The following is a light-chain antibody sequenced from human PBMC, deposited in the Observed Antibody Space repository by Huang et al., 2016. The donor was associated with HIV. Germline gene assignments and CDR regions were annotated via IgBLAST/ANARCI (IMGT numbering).Light chain of an antibody. J-gene: IGKJ2*01. CDR2: GAS. V-gene: IGKV3-20*01. CDR1: QSISSSY. Sequence: EIVLTQSPGTLSLSPGESATLSCRASQSISSSYVAWYQQLRGQAPRLLIYGASILASGIPDRFSGSGSETDFTLTINRREPEDFAVYSCQQYGASPYTFGQGTKLHIK. CDR3: QQYGASPYT.